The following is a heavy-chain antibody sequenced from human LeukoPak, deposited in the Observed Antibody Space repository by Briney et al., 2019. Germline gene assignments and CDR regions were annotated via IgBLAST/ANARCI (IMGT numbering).Heavy chain of an antibody. V-gene: IGHV1-18*01. CDR1: GGIFRNYA. J-gene: IGHJ4*02. Sequence: ASVKVSCKASGGIFRNYAISWVRQAPGQGLEWMGWISGYNGNTNYAQKLQGRVTMTTDTSTSTAYMELRSLRSDDTAVYYCARDATYYYDSSGYYGKYWGQGTLVTVSS. CDR3: ARDATYYYDSSGYYGKY. CDR2: ISGYNGNT. D-gene: IGHD3-22*01.